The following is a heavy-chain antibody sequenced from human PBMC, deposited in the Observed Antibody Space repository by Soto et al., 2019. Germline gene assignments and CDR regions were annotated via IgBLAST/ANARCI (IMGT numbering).Heavy chain of an antibody. J-gene: IGHJ5*02. D-gene: IGHD6-13*01. Sequence: GGSLRLSCAAAGFIFSNYHMNWVRQAPGKGLEWVSYIRNSGNTIYYANSVKGRFTISRDNAEGSLYLQMNSLRDEDTAVYYCTRQNIEHSSGWYPWGQGTLVTVSS. CDR2: IRNSGNTI. V-gene: IGHV3-48*02. CDR1: GFIFSNYH. CDR3: TRQNIEHSSGWYP.